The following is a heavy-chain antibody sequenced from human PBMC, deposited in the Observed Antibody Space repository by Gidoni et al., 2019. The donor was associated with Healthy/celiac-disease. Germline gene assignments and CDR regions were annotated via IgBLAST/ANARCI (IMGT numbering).Heavy chain of an antibody. D-gene: IGHD4-4*01. V-gene: IGHV4-31*03. Sequence: QVQLQESGPGLVKPSQTLSLTCTVSGGSISSGGFYWSWIRQHPGKGLEWIGYISYSGSTYYNPSLKSRVTISVDTSKNQFSLKLSSVTAADTAVYYCARATVTPGPQDYWGQGTLVTVSS. J-gene: IGHJ4*02. CDR1: GGSISSGGFY. CDR3: ARATVTPGPQDY. CDR2: ISYSGST.